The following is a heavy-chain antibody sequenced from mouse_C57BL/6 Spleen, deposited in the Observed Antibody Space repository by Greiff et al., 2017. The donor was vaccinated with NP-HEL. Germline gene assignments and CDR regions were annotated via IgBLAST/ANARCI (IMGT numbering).Heavy chain of an antibody. CDR3: ARSAYYYGSRRYFDV. V-gene: IGHV1-61*01. CDR1: GYTFTSYW. Sequence: QVQLQQSGAELVRPGSSVKLSCKASGYTFTSYWMDWVKQRPGQGLEWIGNIYPSDSETHYNQKFKDKATLTVDKSSSTAYMQLSSLTSEDSAVYYCARSAYYYGSRRYFDVWGTRTTVTVSS. J-gene: IGHJ1*03. D-gene: IGHD1-1*01. CDR2: IYPSDSET.